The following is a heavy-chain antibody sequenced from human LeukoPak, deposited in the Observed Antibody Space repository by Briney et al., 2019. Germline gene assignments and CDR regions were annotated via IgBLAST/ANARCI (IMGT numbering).Heavy chain of an antibody. Sequence: GGSLRLSCTASGFTFGDYAMSWVRQAPGKGLEWVGFIRSKAYGGTTEYAASVKGRFTISRDDSKSIAYLQMNSLKTEDTAVYYCTRALIRGYSYAPLDYWGQGTLVTVSS. CDR1: GFTFGDYA. D-gene: IGHD5-18*01. J-gene: IGHJ4*02. V-gene: IGHV3-49*04. CDR3: TRALIRGYSYAPLDY. CDR2: IRSKAYGGTT.